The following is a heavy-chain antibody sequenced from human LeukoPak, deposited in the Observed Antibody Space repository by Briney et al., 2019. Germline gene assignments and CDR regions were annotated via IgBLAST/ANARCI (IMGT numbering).Heavy chain of an antibody. J-gene: IGHJ4*02. V-gene: IGHV3-11*04. CDR1: GFTFRLPW. Sequence: GGSLRLSCAASGFTFRLPWMSWVRQAPGKGLEWVSYISSSGSTIYYADSVKGRFTISRDNAKNSLYLQMNSLRAEDTAVYYCARGSSGWPPLFNYWGQGTLVTVSS. D-gene: IGHD6-19*01. CDR2: ISSSGSTI. CDR3: ARGSSGWPPLFNY.